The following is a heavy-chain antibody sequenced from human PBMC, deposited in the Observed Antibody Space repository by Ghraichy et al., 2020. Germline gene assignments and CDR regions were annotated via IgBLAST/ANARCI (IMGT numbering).Heavy chain of an antibody. V-gene: IGHV4-59*01. D-gene: IGHD6-13*01. J-gene: IGHJ5*02. Sequence: SQNLSLTCTVSGGSISSYYWSWIRQPPGKGLEWIGYIYYSGSTNYNPSLKSRVTISVDTSKNQFPLKLSSVTAADTAVYYCARSGIAAASNWFDPWGQGTLVTVSS. CDR3: ARSGIAAASNWFDP. CDR2: IYYSGST. CDR1: GGSISSYY.